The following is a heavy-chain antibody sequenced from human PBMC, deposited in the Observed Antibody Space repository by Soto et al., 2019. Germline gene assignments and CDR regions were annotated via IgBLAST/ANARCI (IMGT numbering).Heavy chain of an antibody. CDR2: IRNKVSSYAT. CDR3: TRLESGPSGMDV. D-gene: IGHD1-26*01. J-gene: IGHJ6*02. Sequence: PGGSLRLSCAASGFTFSASGMHWVRQASGKGLEWVGRIRNKVSSYATAYAASVKGRFTISRDDSKNTAYLQMNSLKTEDTAVYFCTRLESGPSGMDVWGQGTTVTVSS. CDR1: GFTFSASG. V-gene: IGHV3-73*01.